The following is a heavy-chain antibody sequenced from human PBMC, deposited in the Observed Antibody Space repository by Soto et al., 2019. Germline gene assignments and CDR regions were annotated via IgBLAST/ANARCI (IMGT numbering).Heavy chain of an antibody. CDR3: ARSGGSGSGSYRFYYYYYGMDV. J-gene: IGHJ6*02. Sequence: SETLSLTCTVSGGSIISSSYYWGWIRQPPGRGLEWIGSIYYSGSTYYNPSLKSRVTISVDTSKNQFSLKLSSVTAADTAVYYCARSGGSGSGSYRFYYYYYGMDVWGQGTTVTVSS. V-gene: IGHV4-39*01. D-gene: IGHD3-10*01. CDR1: GGSIISSSYY. CDR2: IYYSGST.